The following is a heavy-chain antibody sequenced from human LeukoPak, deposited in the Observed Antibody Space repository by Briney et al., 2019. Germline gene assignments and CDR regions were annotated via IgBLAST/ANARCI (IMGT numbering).Heavy chain of an antibody. CDR1: GGSFSGYY. Sequence: SETLSLTCAVYGGSFSGYYWSWIRQPPGKGLEWIGEINHSGSTNYNPSLKSRVTISVDTSKNQFSLKLSSVTAADTAVYYCARAVGATDFDYWGQGTLVTVSS. J-gene: IGHJ4*02. CDR2: INHSGST. D-gene: IGHD1-26*01. CDR3: ARAVGATDFDY. V-gene: IGHV4-34*01.